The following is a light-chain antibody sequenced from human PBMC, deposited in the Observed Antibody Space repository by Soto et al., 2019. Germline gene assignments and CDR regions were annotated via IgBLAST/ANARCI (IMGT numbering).Light chain of an antibody. V-gene: IGKV3-20*01. CDR3: QQYDSAPRT. Sequence: EIGLTQSPGTLSLSPGERAALSCRSIQSVGTNYLAWFQQKPGQAPRLLIYATSTRATGIPDRFSGSGSGTDFTLTITRLEPEDFEVYYCQQYDSAPRTFGQGTKVDIK. CDR2: ATS. CDR1: QSVGTNY. J-gene: IGKJ1*01.